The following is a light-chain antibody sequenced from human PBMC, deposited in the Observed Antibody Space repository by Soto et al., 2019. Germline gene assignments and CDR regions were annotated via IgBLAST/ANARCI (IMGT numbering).Light chain of an antibody. CDR3: QQSYSTPGIT. V-gene: IGKV1-39*01. CDR2: AAS. Sequence: DIQMTQSPSSLSASVGDRVTITCRASQSISSYLNWYQQKPGKAPKLLIYAASNLQSGVPSRFSGSGSGTVFTLTISSLQSEDFATYYCQQSYSTPGITFGQGTRLEIK. CDR1: QSISSY. J-gene: IGKJ5*01.